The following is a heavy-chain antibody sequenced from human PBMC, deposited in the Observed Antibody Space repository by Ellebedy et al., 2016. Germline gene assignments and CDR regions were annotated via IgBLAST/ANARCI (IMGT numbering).Heavy chain of an antibody. CDR2: IYWDDDK. CDR3: AHSIYYYDSSGYPTAAFDI. D-gene: IGHD3-22*01. CDR1: GFSLSTSGVG. J-gene: IGHJ3*02. V-gene: IGHV2-5*02. Sequence: SGPTLVKPTQTLTLTCTFSGFSLSTSGVGVGWIRQPPGKALEWLALIYWDDDKRYSPSLKSRLTITKDTSKNQVVLTMTNMDPVDTATYYCAHSIYYYDSSGYPTAAFDIWGQGTMVTVSS.